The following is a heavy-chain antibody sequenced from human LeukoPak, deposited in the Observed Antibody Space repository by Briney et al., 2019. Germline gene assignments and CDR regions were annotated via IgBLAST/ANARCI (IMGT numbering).Heavy chain of an antibody. D-gene: IGHD5-24*01. V-gene: IGHV4-4*02. J-gene: IGHJ4*02. CDR3: ARHMATPGTRGFDS. CDR1: GGSTSSANR. Sequence: SGTLSLTCAVSGGSTSSANRWSWVRQPPGKGLEWIGEIYLGGKTNYNPSLKSRVTISIDTSKNQFSLKLISVTAADTALYYCARHMATPGTRGFDSWGQGTLVTVSS. CDR2: IYLGGKT.